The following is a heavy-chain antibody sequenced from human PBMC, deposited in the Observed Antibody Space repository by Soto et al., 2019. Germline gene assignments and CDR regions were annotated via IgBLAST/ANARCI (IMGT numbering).Heavy chain of an antibody. CDR3: AREEVAYYGSGSYNWFDP. J-gene: IGHJ5*02. D-gene: IGHD3-10*01. CDR1: GGSINSGDYY. CDR2: IYYSGST. V-gene: IGHV4-31*03. Sequence: QVQLQESGPGLVKTSQTLSLTCTVSGGSINSGDYYWSWIRQHPGKGLEWIGYIYYSGSTYYNPSLKSRVTISVDTSKNQFSLKLSSLTAADTAVYYCAREEVAYYGSGSYNWFDPWGQGTLVTVSS.